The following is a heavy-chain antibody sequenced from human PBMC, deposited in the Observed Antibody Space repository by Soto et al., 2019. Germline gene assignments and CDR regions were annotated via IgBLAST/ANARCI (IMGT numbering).Heavy chain of an antibody. D-gene: IGHD1-7*01. J-gene: IGHJ3*02. Sequence: ASVKVACEASGYTFTSYYMHWVRQAPGQGLEWMGIINPSGGSTSYAQKFQGRVTMTRDTSTSTVYMELSRLRSDDTAVYYCARDESRNWNYEDAFDIWGQGTMVTVSS. CDR1: GYTFTSYY. V-gene: IGHV1-46*01. CDR3: ARDESRNWNYEDAFDI. CDR2: INPSGGST.